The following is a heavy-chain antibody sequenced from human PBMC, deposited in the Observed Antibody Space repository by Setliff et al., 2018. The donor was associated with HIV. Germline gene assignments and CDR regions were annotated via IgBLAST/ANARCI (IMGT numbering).Heavy chain of an antibody. J-gene: IGHJ5*02. CDR2: INTHTGSP. Sequence: ASVKVSCKASGYTFTSYYIHCVRQAPGQGPEWMGIINTHTGSPTYAQAFTGRFVFSVDTSVTTAYLQISSLKADDTAVYYCARALYGDYGGDINWLDPWGQGTLVTVSS. V-gene: IGHV7-4-1*02. CDR1: GYTFTSYY. CDR3: ARALYGDYGGDINWLDP. D-gene: IGHD4-17*01.